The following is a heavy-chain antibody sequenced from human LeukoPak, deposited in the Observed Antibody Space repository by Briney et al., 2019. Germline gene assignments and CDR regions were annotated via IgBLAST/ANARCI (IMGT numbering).Heavy chain of an antibody. CDR2: IIPIFGTA. Sequence: GASVKVSCKASGGTFSSYATSWVRQAPGQGLEWMGGIIPIFGTANYAQKFQGRVTITADESTSTAYMELSSLRSEDTAVYYCARIWSGYPSFDYWGQGTLVTVSS. CDR3: ARIWSGYPSFDY. J-gene: IGHJ4*02. D-gene: IGHD3-3*01. V-gene: IGHV1-69*13. CDR1: GGTFSSYA.